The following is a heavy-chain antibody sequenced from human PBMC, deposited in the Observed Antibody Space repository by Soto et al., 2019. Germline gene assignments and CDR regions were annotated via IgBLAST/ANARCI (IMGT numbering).Heavy chain of an antibody. CDR1: GGTFSSYT. J-gene: IGHJ5*02. D-gene: IGHD3-22*01. V-gene: IGHV1-69*02. CDR3: AIYDSTGGWFDP. Sequence: QVQLVQSGAEVKKPGSSAKVSCKASGGTFSSYTISWVRQAPGQGLEWMGRIIPILGIANYAQKFQGRVTITADKSTSTAYMELSSLRCEDTAVYYCAIYDSTGGWFDPWGQGTLVTVSS. CDR2: IIPILGIA.